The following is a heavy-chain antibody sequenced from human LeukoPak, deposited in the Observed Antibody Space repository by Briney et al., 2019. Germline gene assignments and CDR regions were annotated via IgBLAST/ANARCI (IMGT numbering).Heavy chain of an antibody. CDR2: ISSSGDII. D-gene: IGHD5-18*01. CDR3: AREREYSYGYCDY. J-gene: IGHJ4*02. V-gene: IGHV3-48*03. Sequence: PGGSLRLSCAASGFTFRSYEMIWVRQAPGKGLEWVSYISSSGDIIHYASSVRGRFAISRDNAKNLLYLQMNSLRAEDTAVYYCAREREYSYGYCDYWGQGTLVTVSS. CDR1: GFTFRSYE.